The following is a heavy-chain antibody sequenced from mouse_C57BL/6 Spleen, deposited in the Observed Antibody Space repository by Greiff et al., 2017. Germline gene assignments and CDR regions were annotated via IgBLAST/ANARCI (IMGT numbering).Heavy chain of an antibody. CDR1: GYSITSGYY. D-gene: IGHD5-5*01. CDR3: ATYLMDY. V-gene: IGHV3-6*01. CDR2: ISYDGSN. J-gene: IGHJ4*01. Sequence: EVKLQESGPGLVKPSQSLSLTCSVTGYSITSGYYWNWIRQFPGNKLEWMGYISYDGSNNYNPSLKNRISITRDTSKNQFFLKLNSVTTEDTATYYCATYLMDYWGQGTSVTVSS.